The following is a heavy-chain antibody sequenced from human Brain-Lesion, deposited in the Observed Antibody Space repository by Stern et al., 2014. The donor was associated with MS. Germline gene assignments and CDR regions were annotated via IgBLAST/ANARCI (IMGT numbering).Heavy chain of an antibody. V-gene: IGHV1-2*02. CDR1: GYIFTGYY. Sequence: QVQLVQSGAEVKKPGASVKVSCKTSGYIFTGYYIHWVRQAPGQGLEWMAWINPNTGGTTDAQKCQARVTMSRETPLSTAYVEPSSLTSDDTAVYYCARDQRGITIFGVVTDYYYLGMDVWGQGTTVTVSS. CDR2: INPNTGGT. J-gene: IGHJ6*02. CDR3: ARDQRGITIFGVVTDYYYLGMDV. D-gene: IGHD3-3*01.